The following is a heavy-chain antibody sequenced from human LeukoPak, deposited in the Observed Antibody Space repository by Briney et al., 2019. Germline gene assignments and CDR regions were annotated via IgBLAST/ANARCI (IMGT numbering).Heavy chain of an antibody. J-gene: IGHJ4*02. CDR2: INPNSGGT. V-gene: IGHV1-2*04. CDR1: GYTFTGYY. CDR3: ARSFVWGSYRPTPFDY. Sequence: ASVKVSCKASGYTFTGYYMHWVRQAPGQGLEWMGWINPNSGGTNYARKFQGWVTMTRDTSISTAYMELSRLRSDDTAVYYCARSFVWGSYRPTPFDYWGQGTLVTVSS. D-gene: IGHD3-16*02.